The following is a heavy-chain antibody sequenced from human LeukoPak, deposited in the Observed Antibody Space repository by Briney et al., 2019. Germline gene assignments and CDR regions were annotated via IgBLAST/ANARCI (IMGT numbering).Heavy chain of an antibody. Sequence: GGSLRLSCAASGFTFSSYWMSWVRQAPGKGLEWVANIKQDGSEKHYVDSVKGRFTISRDNAKNSLYLQVNILRAEDTAVYYCAKTALGYFYTMDVWGQGTTVTVSS. CDR1: GFTFSSYW. CDR2: IKQDGSEK. V-gene: IGHV3-7*05. D-gene: IGHD7-27*01. J-gene: IGHJ6*02. CDR3: AKTALGYFYTMDV.